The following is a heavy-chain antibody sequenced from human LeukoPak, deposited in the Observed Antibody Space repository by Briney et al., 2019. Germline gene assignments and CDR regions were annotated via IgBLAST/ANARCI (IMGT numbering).Heavy chain of an antibody. CDR1: GGSISSSSSY. V-gene: IGHV4-39*07. Sequence: SETLSLTCTVSGGSISSSSSYWGWIRQPPGKGLEWIGTIYYSGSTYYNRSLKSRVTMSVDTSKNQFSLKLSSVTAADTAVYYCARGYSSSWSQYYYYYYMDVWGKGTTVTVSS. CDR3: ARGYSSSWSQYYYYYYMDV. CDR2: IYYSGST. D-gene: IGHD6-13*01. J-gene: IGHJ6*03.